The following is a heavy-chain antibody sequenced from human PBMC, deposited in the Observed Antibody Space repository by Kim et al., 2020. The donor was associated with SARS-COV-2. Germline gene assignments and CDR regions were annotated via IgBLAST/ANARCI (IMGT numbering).Heavy chain of an antibody. J-gene: IGHJ6*02. D-gene: IGHD1-26*01. CDR2: INPNSGGT. V-gene: IGHV1-2*04. Sequence: ASVKVSCKASGYTFTGYYMHWVRRAPGQGLEWMGWINPNSGGTNYAQKFQGWVTMTRDTSISTAYMELSRLRSDDTAVYYCARERSQVSGSYSYGMDVWGQGTTVTVSS. CDR1: GYTFTGYY. CDR3: ARERSQVSGSYSYGMDV.